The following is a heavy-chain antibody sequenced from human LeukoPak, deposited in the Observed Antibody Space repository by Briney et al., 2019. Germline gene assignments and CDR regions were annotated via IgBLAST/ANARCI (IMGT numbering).Heavy chain of an antibody. CDR2: IRYDGSNK. J-gene: IGHJ4*02. V-gene: IGHV3-30*02. Sequence: PGGSLRLSCAASGFTFSSYGMHWVRQAPGKGLEWVAFIRYDGSNKYYADSVKGRFTISRDNSKNTLYLQMNSLRAEDTAVYYCARARRGYPNPIDYWGQGTLVTVSS. CDR1: GFTFSSYG. D-gene: IGHD3-16*02. CDR3: ARARRGYPNPIDY.